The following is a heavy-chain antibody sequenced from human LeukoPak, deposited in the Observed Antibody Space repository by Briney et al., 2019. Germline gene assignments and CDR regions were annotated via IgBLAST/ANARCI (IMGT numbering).Heavy chain of an antibody. Sequence: GASVKVSCKASGGTFSSYAICWVRQAPGQGLEWMGGIIPIFGTANYAQKFQGKVTITADESTSTAYMELSSLRSEDTAVYYCARGANSGSYFSAFDYWGQGTLVTVSS. CDR1: GGTFSSYA. D-gene: IGHD1-26*01. CDR2: IIPIFGTA. CDR3: ARGANSGSYFSAFDY. V-gene: IGHV1-69*01. J-gene: IGHJ4*02.